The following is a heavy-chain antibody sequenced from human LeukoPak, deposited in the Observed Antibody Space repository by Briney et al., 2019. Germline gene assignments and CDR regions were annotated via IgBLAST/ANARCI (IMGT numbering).Heavy chain of an antibody. J-gene: IGHJ3*02. Sequence: PGGSLRLSCAASGFTFSSYSMNWVRQAPGKGLEWVSYISSRSSTIYYADSVKGRFTISRDNAKNSLYLQMNSLRAEDTAVYYCASSQGAFDIWGQGTMVTVSS. CDR3: ASSQGAFDI. CDR1: GFTFSSYS. V-gene: IGHV3-48*01. CDR2: ISSRSSTI.